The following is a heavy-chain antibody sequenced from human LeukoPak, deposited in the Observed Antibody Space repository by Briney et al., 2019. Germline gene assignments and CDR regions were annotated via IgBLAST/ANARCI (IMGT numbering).Heavy chain of an antibody. Sequence: PGGSLRLSCAASGFTVSSNYMSWARQAPGKGLEWVSVIYSGGSTYYADSVKGRFTISRDNSKNTLYLQMNSLRAEDTAVYYCARIHSGMSMDVWGQGTTVTVSS. V-gene: IGHV3-53*01. J-gene: IGHJ6*02. D-gene: IGHD3-10*01. CDR2: IYSGGST. CDR1: GFTVSSNY. CDR3: ARIHSGMSMDV.